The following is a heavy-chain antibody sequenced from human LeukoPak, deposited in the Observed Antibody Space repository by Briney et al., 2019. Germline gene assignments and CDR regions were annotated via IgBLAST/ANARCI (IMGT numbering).Heavy chain of an antibody. CDR3: ARVGGLRFLEWLLRY. J-gene: IGHJ4*02. CDR2: FDPEDGET. V-gene: IGHV1-24*01. D-gene: IGHD3-3*01. CDR1: GYTLTELS. Sequence: ASVKVSCKVSGYTLTELSMHWVRQAPGKGLEWMGGFDPEDGETIYAQKFQGRVTMTRDTSISTAYMELSRLRSDDTAVYYCARVGGLRFLEWLLRYWGQGTLVTVSS.